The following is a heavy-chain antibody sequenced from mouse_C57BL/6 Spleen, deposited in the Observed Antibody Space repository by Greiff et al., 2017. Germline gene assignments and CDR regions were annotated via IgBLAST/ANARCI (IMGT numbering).Heavy chain of an antibody. J-gene: IGHJ2*01. Sequence: QVQLKQPGAELVRPGSSVKLSCKASGYTFTSYWMDWVKQRPGQGLEWIGNIYPSDSETHYNPKFKDKATLTVDKSYSTAYMQLSSLTSEDSAVYYCARRSPKIYGRSHDYFDYWGQGTTLTVSS. CDR2: IYPSDSET. D-gene: IGHD1-1*01. V-gene: IGHV1-61*01. CDR1: GYTFTSYW. CDR3: ARRSPKIYGRSHDYFDY.